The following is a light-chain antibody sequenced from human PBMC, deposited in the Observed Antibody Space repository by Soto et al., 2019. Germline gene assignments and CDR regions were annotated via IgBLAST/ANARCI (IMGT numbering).Light chain of an antibody. CDR2: AAS. Sequence: ASQMTHSPSSLSASVGDRVTISCRASQGIRNGLGWYQQKPGKAPKLLIYAASSLQSGVPSRFSGSGSGTDFTLTISSLQPEDFATYYCLQDYNYPTFGQGTRWIS. CDR3: LQDYNYPT. CDR1: QGIRNG. V-gene: IGKV1-6*01. J-gene: IGKJ1*01.